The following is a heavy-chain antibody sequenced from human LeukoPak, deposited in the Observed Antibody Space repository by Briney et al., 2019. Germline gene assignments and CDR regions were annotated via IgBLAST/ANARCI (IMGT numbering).Heavy chain of an antibody. V-gene: IGHV3-33*01. Sequence: PGGSLRLSCAASGFTFTTYGMHWVRQVPGRGLEWVTVIWYDGSNKFYSDSVKGRFTISRDNSKNTLYLQMNGLRADDTAVYYCARGWGSGTYASAFDVWGQGTMVTVSS. CDR1: GFTFTTYG. CDR3: ARGWGSGTYASAFDV. J-gene: IGHJ3*01. D-gene: IGHD2-15*01. CDR2: IWYDGSNK.